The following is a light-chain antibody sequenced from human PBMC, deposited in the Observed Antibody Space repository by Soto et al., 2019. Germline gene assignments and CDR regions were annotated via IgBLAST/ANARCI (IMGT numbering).Light chain of an antibody. CDR3: SSYTSSSTRGVV. Sequence: QSALTQPASVSGSPGQSITISCTGTSSDVGGHNYVSWYQQHPGKAPKLMIYEVSNRPSGVSNRFSGSKSGNTASLTISGLQAEDEADYYCSSYTSSSTRGVVFGGGTKLTVL. CDR2: EVS. V-gene: IGLV2-14*01. J-gene: IGLJ2*01. CDR1: SSDVGGHNY.